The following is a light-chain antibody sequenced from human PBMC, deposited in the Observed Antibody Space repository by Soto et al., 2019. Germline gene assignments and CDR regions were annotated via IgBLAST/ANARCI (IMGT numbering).Light chain of an antibody. V-gene: IGLV2-14*01. CDR1: SSDVGGYNY. J-gene: IGLJ3*02. CDR3: SSFTTSSTLGV. Sequence: QSALTQPASVYGSPGQSITISCTGTSSDVGGYNYVSWYQQHPGKAPKLIIYEVTNRPSGVSGRFSGSKSGNTASLTISGLQAEDEADYYCSSFTTSSTLGVFGGGTKLTVL. CDR2: EVT.